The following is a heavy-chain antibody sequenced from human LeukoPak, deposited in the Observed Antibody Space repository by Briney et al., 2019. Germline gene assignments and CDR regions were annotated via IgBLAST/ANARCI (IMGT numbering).Heavy chain of an antibody. D-gene: IGHD3-22*01. CDR2: ISYDGSNK. Sequence: GGSLRLSCAASGFTFSSYWMNWARQAPGKGLEWVAVISYDGSNKYYADSVKGRFTISRDNSKNTLYLQMNSLRAEDTAVYYCARDGGGLLPFDYWGQGTLVTVSS. V-gene: IGHV3-30-3*01. CDR3: ARDGGGLLPFDY. J-gene: IGHJ4*02. CDR1: GFTFSSYW.